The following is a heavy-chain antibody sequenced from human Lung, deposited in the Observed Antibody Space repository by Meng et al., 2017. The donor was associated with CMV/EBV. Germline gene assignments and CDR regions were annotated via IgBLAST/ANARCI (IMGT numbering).Heavy chain of an antibody. CDR3: ATSRFHADFKDAVNI. J-gene: IGHJ3*02. Sequence: GGSLRLSCAASGFTLNSYTVHWVRQVPGKGLEWMSVISYDGTYKYYGDSVEGRFTVSRDNSKRSLYLQMNSLRPEDTAVYYCATSRFHADFKDAVNIWGQGTLVTVSS. V-gene: IGHV3-30-3*01. CDR1: GFTLNSYT. CDR2: ISYDGTYK. D-gene: IGHD3/OR15-3a*01.